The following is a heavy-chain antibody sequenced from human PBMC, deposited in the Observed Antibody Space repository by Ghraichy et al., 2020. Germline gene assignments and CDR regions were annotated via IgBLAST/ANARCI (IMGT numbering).Heavy chain of an antibody. Sequence: SETLSLTCTVSGGSVSSGSYYWSWIRQPPGKGLEWIGYIYYSGSTNYNPSLKSRVTISVDTSKNQFSLKLSSVTAAYTAVYYCARASSYYDILTGSLSYWGQGTLVTVSS. V-gene: IGHV4-61*01. CDR1: GGSVSSGSYY. CDR2: IYYSGST. CDR3: ARASSYYDILTGSLSY. D-gene: IGHD3-9*01. J-gene: IGHJ4*02.